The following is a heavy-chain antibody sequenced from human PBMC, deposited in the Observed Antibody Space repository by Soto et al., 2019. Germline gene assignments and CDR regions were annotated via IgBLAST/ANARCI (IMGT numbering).Heavy chain of an antibody. CDR1: GGSFSYYN. J-gene: IGHJ4*02. Sequence: SETRSLTGDVYGGSFSYYNWTWIRQTPGKGLQWIGQINHSGSANYNPSLKSRVTISVHTSNSQFSLELSSVTAADTAVYYCARGLISGRHYSERWYYFDSWGQGTQVTVSS. CDR3: ARGLISGRHYSERWYYFDS. CDR2: INHSGSA. D-gene: IGHD1-26*01. V-gene: IGHV4-34*01.